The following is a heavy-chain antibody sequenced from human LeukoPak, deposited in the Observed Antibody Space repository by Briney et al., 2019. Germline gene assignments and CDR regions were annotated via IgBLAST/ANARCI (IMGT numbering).Heavy chain of an antibody. D-gene: IGHD3-22*01. CDR2: IYYSGST. V-gene: IGHV4-30-4*08. J-gene: IGHJ3*02. CDR3: ARDPYYYDSSGYRPGAQIGDAFDI. CDR1: GGSISSGDYY. Sequence: SETLSLTCTVSGGSISSGDYYWSWIRQPPGKGLEWIGYIYYSGSTYYNPSLKSRVTMSVDTSKNQFSLKLSSVTAADTAVYYCARDPYYYDSSGYRPGAQIGDAFDIWGQGTMVTVSS.